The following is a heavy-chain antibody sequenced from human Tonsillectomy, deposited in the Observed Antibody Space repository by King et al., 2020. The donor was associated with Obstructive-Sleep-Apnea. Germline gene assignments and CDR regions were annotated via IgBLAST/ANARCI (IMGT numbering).Heavy chain of an antibody. V-gene: IGHV1-3*01. CDR2: IKPGNGDT. Sequence: QLVQSGAEVKKPGASVKVSCTASGYTFTSYTMHWVRQAPGQRLEWMGWIKPGNGDTKYSQKFQGRVTITRDTSVSTAYMEVSSLRSEDTALYYCAREGTNYLAPGSYYNPSFASGGKGTLVTV. CDR1: GYTFTSYT. J-gene: IGHJ4*02. D-gene: IGHD3-10*01. CDR3: AREGTNYLAPGSYYNPSFAS.